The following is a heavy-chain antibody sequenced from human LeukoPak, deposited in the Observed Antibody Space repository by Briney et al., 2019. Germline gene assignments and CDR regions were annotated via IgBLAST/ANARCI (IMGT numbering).Heavy chain of an antibody. CDR2: INPNSGGT. V-gene: IGHV1-2*02. CDR3: ARGGVYYYYYYMDV. CDR1: GYTFTGYY. J-gene: IGHJ6*03. Sequence: GASVKVFCKASGYTFTGYYMHWVRQAPGQGLEWMGWINPNSGGTNYAQKFQGRVTMTRDTSISTAYMELSRLRSDDTAVYYCARGGVYYYYYYMDVWGKGTTVTVSS. D-gene: IGHD1-26*01.